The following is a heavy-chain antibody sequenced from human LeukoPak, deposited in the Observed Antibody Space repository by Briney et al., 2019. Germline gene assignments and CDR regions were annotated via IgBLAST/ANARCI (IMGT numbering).Heavy chain of an antibody. J-gene: IGHJ4*02. CDR2: INPNSGGT. CDR3: ARGVVLRYFDWLLHFDY. D-gene: IGHD3-9*01. V-gene: IGHV1-2*02. CDR1: GYTFTGYY. Sequence: ASVKVSCKASGYTFTGYYMHWVRQAPGQGLEWMGWINPNSGGTNYAQKFQGRVTMTRDTSISTAYMELSRLRSDDTAVYYCARGVVLRYFDWLLHFDYWGQGTLVTVS.